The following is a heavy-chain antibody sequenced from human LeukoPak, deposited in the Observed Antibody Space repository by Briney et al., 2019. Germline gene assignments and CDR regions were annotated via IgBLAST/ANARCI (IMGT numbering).Heavy chain of an antibody. J-gene: IGHJ4*02. CDR1: GFTFSSYS. CDR2: ISSSSSYI. Sequence: PGGSLRLSCAASGFTFSSYSMNGVRQAPGKGLEWVSSISSSSSYIYYADSVKGRFTISRDNAKNSLYLQMNSLRAEDTAVYYCARFTYGDYSAPGFGYWGQGTLVTVSP. D-gene: IGHD4-17*01. CDR3: ARFTYGDYSAPGFGY. V-gene: IGHV3-21*01.